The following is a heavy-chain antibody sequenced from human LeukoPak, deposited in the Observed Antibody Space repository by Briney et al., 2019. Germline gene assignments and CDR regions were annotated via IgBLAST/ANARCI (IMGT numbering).Heavy chain of an antibody. CDR1: GFTFSSYA. V-gene: IGHV3-23*01. J-gene: IGHJ4*02. D-gene: IGHD3-9*01. CDR3: AKAANYDILTGYYLDY. Sequence: GGSLRLSCAASGFTFSSYAMTWVRQAPGKGLEWVSAITGGGDTTYYADSVKGRFTISRDNSKNTLYLQMNNLRAEDTAIYYCAKAANYDILTGYYLDYWGQGTLVTVSS. CDR2: ITGGGDTT.